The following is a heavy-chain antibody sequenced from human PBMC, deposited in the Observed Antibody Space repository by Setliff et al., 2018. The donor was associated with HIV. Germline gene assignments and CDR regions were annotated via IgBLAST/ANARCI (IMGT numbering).Heavy chain of an antibody. J-gene: IGHJ3*02. CDR1: GGSFSGYY. Sequence: LSLTCAVYGGSFSGYYWSWIRQPPGKGLEWIGEINHSGSTNYNPSLKSRVTISVDTSKNQFSLKLSSVTAADTAVYYCARYANTYYYGSGSYYLRAFDIWGQGTMVTVSS. D-gene: IGHD3-10*01. V-gene: IGHV4-34*01. CDR3: ARYANTYYYGSGSYYLRAFDI. CDR2: INHSGST.